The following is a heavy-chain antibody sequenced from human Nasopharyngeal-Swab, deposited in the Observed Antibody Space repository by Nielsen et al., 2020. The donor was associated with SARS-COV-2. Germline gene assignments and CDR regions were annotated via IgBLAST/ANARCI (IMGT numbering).Heavy chain of an antibody. CDR1: SDSISGYY. J-gene: IGHJ3*02. V-gene: IGHV4-59*01. Sequence: SETLSLTCTVSSDSISGYYWSWIRQPPGKGLEWLGYIYYTGSTNYNHSLKSRVTMSVDMSKKELSLELTSVTAADTAVYYCARAGDSGVWYAFDIWGQGTRVTVSS. D-gene: IGHD2-15*01. CDR3: ARAGDSGVWYAFDI. CDR2: IYYTGST.